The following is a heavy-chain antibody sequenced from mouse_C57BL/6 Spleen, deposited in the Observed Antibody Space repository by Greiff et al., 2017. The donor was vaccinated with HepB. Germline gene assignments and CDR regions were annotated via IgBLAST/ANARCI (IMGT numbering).Heavy chain of an antibody. CDR1: GFTFSDYY. D-gene: IGHD2-4*01. CDR3: ARTNYYEGFAY. Sequence: EVKLMESEGGLVQPGSSMKLSCTASGFTFSDYYMAWVRQVPEKGLEWVANINYDGSSTYYLDSLKSRFIISRDNAKNILYLQMSSLKSEDTATYYCARTNYYEGFAYWGQGTLVTVSA. V-gene: IGHV5-16*01. CDR2: INYDGSST. J-gene: IGHJ3*01.